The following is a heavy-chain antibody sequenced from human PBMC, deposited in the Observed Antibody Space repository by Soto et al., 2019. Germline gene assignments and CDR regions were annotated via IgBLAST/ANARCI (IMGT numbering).Heavy chain of an antibody. Sequence: YGPTLVNPTHTLTPACTGAGFSLRTSGVDVGWIRQPPGKALEWLALIYWVDDKRYSPSLKSRLTISKDTSKNQAVLTMTNMKLVDSDTYCCAHRPDDGSTSGFGFDYWGQ. CDR2: IYWVDDK. V-gene: IGHV2-5*02. D-gene: IGHD6-6*01. CDR1: GFSLRTSGVD. CDR3: AHRPDDGSTSGFGFDY. J-gene: IGHJ4*02.